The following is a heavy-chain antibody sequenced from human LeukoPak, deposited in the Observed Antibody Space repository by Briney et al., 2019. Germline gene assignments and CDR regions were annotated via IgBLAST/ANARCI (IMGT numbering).Heavy chain of an antibody. Sequence: SETLSLTCTVSGGSISGYYWSWIRQPPGKGLEWIGYIYYSGSTNYNPSLKSRVTISLDTSKNQFSLKLSSVTAADTAVYYCARRPPGYSSSWYYFDYWGQGTLVTVSS. D-gene: IGHD6-13*01. CDR2: IYYSGST. J-gene: IGHJ4*02. V-gene: IGHV4-59*08. CDR1: GGSISGYY. CDR3: ARRPPGYSSSWYYFDY.